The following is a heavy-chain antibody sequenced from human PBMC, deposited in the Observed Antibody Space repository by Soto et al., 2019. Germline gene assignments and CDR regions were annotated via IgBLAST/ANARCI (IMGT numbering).Heavy chain of an antibody. CDR2: ISGSGGST. Sequence: GGSLRLSCAASGFTFSSYAMSWVRQAPGKGLEWVSAISGSGGSTYYADSVKGRFTISRDNSKNTLYLQMNSLRAEDTAVYYCAKGKEVTPYYYYGMDVWGQGTTVTVSS. D-gene: IGHD4-4*01. CDR1: GFTFSSYA. V-gene: IGHV3-23*01. CDR3: AKGKEVTPYYYYGMDV. J-gene: IGHJ6*02.